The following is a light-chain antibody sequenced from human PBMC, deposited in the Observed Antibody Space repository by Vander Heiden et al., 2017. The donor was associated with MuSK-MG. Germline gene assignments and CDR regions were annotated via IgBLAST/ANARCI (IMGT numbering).Light chain of an antibody. CDR3: QKYNSDPPFT. Sequence: DIQMTQSPSSLSASVGDRVTITCRASQGISNYLAWYQQKPGKVPKLLIYAASTLQSGVPSRFSGSGYGKDFTLTISSRQPEDVATYYCQKYNSDPPFTFGHGTKVDIK. CDR2: AAS. CDR1: QGISNY. J-gene: IGKJ3*01. V-gene: IGKV1-27*01.